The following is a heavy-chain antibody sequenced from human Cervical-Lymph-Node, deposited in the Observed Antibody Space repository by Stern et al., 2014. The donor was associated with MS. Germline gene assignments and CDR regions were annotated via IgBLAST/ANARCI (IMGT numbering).Heavy chain of an antibody. CDR1: GGSISSRNFY. CDR3: ARRPITPQDYYYGMDV. J-gene: IGHJ6*02. CDR2: IYYSGST. Sequence: QVQLQESGPGLVKPSETLSLTCTVSGGSISSRNFYWGWIRQAPEKGLEWIGSIYYSGSTYYTPSLQSRLTISVDTSRNQFPLRLSSVTAADTAVYYCARRPITPQDYYYGMDVWGQGTTVTVSS. V-gene: IGHV4-39*01. D-gene: IGHD4-23*01.